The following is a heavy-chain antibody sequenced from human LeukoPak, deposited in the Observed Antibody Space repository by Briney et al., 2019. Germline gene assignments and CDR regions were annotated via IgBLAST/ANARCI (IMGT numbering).Heavy chain of an antibody. J-gene: IGHJ4*02. CDR1: GYSISSGYY. Sequence: SETLSLTCTVSGYSISSGYYWGWIRQPPGKGLEWIGSIYHSGSTYYNPSLKSRVTISVDTSKNQFSLKLSSVTAADTAVYYCARSPHGSGFDYWGQGILVTVTS. CDR3: ARSPHGSGFDY. D-gene: IGHD3-3*01. V-gene: IGHV4-38-2*02. CDR2: IYHSGST.